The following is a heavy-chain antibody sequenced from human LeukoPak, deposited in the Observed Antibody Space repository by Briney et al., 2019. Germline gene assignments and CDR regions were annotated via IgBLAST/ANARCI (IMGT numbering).Heavy chain of an antibody. CDR3: ARGSSNPLNYYYYYMDV. V-gene: IGHV4-4*07. CDR1: GGSISSYY. Sequence: SETLSLTCTVSGGSISSYYWSWIRQPAGKGLEWIGRIYTSGSTNYNPSLKSRVTMSVDTSKNQFSLKLSSVTAADTAVYYCARGSSNPLNYYYYYMDVWGKGTTVTVSS. D-gene: IGHD4-11*01. CDR2: IYTSGST. J-gene: IGHJ6*03.